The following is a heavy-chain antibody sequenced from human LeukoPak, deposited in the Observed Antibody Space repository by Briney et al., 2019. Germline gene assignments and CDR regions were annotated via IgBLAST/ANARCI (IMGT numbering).Heavy chain of an antibody. Sequence: TLSLTCTVSGGSISSYYWSWIRQPPGKALEWLARIDWDDDKYYSTSLKTRLTISKDTSKNQVVLTMTNMDPVDTATYYCARIRTDSSSWYGGFDYWGQGTLVTVSS. CDR2: IDWDDDK. CDR3: ARIRTDSSSWYGGFDY. V-gene: IGHV2-70*11. D-gene: IGHD6-13*01. J-gene: IGHJ4*02. CDR1: GGSISSYY.